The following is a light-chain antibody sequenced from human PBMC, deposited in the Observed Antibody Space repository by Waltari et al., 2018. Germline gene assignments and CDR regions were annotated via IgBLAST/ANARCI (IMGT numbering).Light chain of an antibody. CDR2: GAS. Sequence: DIQLTQSPSSLSASVGDRDTITCRANQDIGDSLAWYQHKAGRAPEVLVYGASKLKSGVPSRFSGSGSGTVYSLSITSLQPEDFVTYYCHHYSTTPPTIGQGTKVEI. CDR1: QDIGDS. CDR3: HHYSTTPPT. J-gene: IGKJ1*01. V-gene: IGKV1-NL1*01.